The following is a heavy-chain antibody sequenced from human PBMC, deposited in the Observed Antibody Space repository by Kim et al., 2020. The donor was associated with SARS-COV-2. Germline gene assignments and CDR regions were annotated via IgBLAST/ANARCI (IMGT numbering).Heavy chain of an antibody. CDR3: TRALTSSWYDS. Sequence: GGSLRLSCTASGFTFGDYAMTWVRQAPGKGLEWVGFIRSKTYGGTTEYAASVKGRFTISRDDSNSIAYLQMNSLKSEDTAVYYCTRALTSSWYDSWGQGTLVTVSS. V-gene: IGHV3-49*04. J-gene: IGHJ5*01. CDR1: GFTFGDYA. D-gene: IGHD2-2*01. CDR2: IRSKTYGGTT.